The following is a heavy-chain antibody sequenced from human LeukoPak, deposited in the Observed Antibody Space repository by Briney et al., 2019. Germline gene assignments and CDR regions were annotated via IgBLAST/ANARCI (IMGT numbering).Heavy chain of an antibody. CDR3: ARRPRTVVTTYYYYGMDV. J-gene: IGHJ6*02. CDR2: IYYSGST. D-gene: IGHD4-23*01. CDR1: GGPITSDAYY. Sequence: PSETLSLTCTVSGGPITSDAYYWSWIRQPPGKGLEWIGYIYYSGSTNYKPSLKSRLTISIDTPKNQFSLKLNSVTAADTAVYYCARRPRTVVTTYYYYGMDVWGQGTTVTVSS. V-gene: IGHV4-30-4*01.